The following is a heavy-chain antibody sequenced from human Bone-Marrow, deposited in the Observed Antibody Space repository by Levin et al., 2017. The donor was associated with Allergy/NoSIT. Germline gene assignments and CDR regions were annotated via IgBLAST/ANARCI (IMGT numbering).Heavy chain of an antibody. V-gene: IGHV1-69*06. J-gene: IGHJ6*02. Sequence: SVKVSCKASGGSIVSNSITWVRQAPGQGLEWMAGIIPVFGTPDYAQKFQDRVTISANKSTNAAYMELTSLRADDTAVYYCARGSMASSYYNLDVWGQGTTVTVSS. CDR3: ARGSMASSYYNLDV. D-gene: IGHD2/OR15-2a*01. CDR2: IIPVFGTP. CDR1: GGSIVSNS.